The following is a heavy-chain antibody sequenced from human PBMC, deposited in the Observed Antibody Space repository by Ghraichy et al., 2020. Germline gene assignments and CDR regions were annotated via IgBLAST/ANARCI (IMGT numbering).Heavy chain of an antibody. CDR3: ARRRSGVDWFDP. CDR2: IYYSGST. J-gene: IGHJ5*02. CDR1: GGSISSSRYY. V-gene: IGHV4-39*01. D-gene: IGHD3-16*01. Sequence: SETLSLTCTVSGGSISSSRYYWGWIRQPPGKGLEWIGSIYYSGSTYYNPSLKSRVAISVDTSKNQFSLKLSSVTAADTVVYFCARRRSGVDWFDPWGQGALVTVPS.